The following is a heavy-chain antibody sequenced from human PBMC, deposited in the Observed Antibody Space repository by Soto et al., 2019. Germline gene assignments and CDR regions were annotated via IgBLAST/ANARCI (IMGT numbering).Heavy chain of an antibody. CDR1: GVTFNSYA. CDR3: AGTSWHYYYGIDL. V-gene: IGHV1-69*19. CDR2: IIPVFDKP. Sequence: QVQLEQSGAEVKKSGSSVKISCKASGVTFNSYALSWVRQSPGQGLEWMGGIIPVFDKPTYAQKCQGRVTITADESTNTGDMELSSLSSADTAVYYCAGTSWHYYYGIDLWGQGTTVTVSS. J-gene: IGHJ6*02. D-gene: IGHD1-1*01.